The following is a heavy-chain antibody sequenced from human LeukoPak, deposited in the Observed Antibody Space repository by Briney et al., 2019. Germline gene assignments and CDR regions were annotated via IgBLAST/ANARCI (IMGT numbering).Heavy chain of an antibody. D-gene: IGHD6-13*01. CDR2: INPSGGST. CDR3: ARTPSPAAAPAQNYYYGMDV. CDR1: GYTFTSYY. V-gene: IGHV1-46*01. Sequence: ASVKVSCTASGYTFTSYYMHWVRQAPGQGLEWMGIINPSGGSTSYAQKFQGRVTMTRDTSTSTVYMELSSLRSEDTAVYYCARTPSPAAAPAQNYYYGMDVWGQGTTVTVSS. J-gene: IGHJ6*02.